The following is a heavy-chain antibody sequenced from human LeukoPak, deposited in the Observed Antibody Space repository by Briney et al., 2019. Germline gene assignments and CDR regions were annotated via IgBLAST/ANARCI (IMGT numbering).Heavy chain of an antibody. CDR1: GGSISSYY. Sequence: PSDPLSLTCTVSGGSISSYYWSWIRQSPGKGLEWIGYIYYSGSTNYNASLKSRVTISVDTSKNQFSLKLSSVTAADTAVYYCARDRFSYGDANWFDPWGQGTLVTVSS. CDR2: IYYSGST. D-gene: IGHD5-18*01. CDR3: ARDRFSYGDANWFDP. V-gene: IGHV4-59*01. J-gene: IGHJ5*02.